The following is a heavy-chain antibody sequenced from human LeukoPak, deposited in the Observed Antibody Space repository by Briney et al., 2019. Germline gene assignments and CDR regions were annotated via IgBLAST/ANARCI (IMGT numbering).Heavy chain of an antibody. CDR2: ISGSGGST. V-gene: IGHV3-23*01. CDR3: AKDLGYSTGWYYFDY. Sequence: GGSLRLSCAASGFTFSDYYMSWIRQAPGKGLEWVSGISGSGGSTYYGDSVKGRFTISRDNSKNTLYLQMTSLRAEDTAVYYCAKDLGYSTGWYYFDYWGQGTLVSVSS. J-gene: IGHJ4*02. CDR1: GFTFSDYY. D-gene: IGHD6-19*01.